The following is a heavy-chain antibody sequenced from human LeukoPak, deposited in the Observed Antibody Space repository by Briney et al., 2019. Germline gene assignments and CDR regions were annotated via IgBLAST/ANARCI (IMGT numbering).Heavy chain of an antibody. CDR2: INNDGSST. D-gene: IGHD3-22*01. CDR1: GFTFSNYW. Sequence: GGSLRLSCAASGFTFSNYWIHWVRQAPGKGLVWVSLINNDGSSTKYADSVKGRLTISRDNAKNTLYLQMNSLRAEDTAVYYCARRVGSDSSGYYFGYWGQGTLVTVSS. J-gene: IGHJ4*02. CDR3: ARRVGSDSSGYYFGY. V-gene: IGHV3-74*03.